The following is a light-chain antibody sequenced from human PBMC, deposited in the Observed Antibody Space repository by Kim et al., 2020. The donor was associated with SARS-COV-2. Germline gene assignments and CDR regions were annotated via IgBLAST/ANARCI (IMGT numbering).Light chain of an antibody. V-gene: IGLV2-23*02. CDR3: CSYAGSSTWV. CDR2: EVT. J-gene: IGLJ3*02. Sequence: GQSITISCTGTSSDVGSYTLVSWDQQHPGKAPKLMIYEVTKRPSGVSNRFSGSKSGNTASLTISGLQAEDEADYYCCSYAGSSTWVFGGGTQLTVL. CDR1: SSDVGSYTL.